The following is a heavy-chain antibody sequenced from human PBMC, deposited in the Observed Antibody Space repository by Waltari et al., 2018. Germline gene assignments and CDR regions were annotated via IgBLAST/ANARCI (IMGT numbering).Heavy chain of an antibody. J-gene: IGHJ4*02. CDR1: GYSISSGYY. Sequence: QVQLQESGPGLVRPSETLSLTCAVSGYSISSGYYWGWFRQPPGKGLEWIVSIYHSGSTYYNPSLKSRVTISVDTSKNQFSLKLSSVTAADTAVYYCARRSGNSYFDYWGQGTLVTVSS. D-gene: IGHD6-19*01. CDR2: IYHSGST. V-gene: IGHV4-38-2*01. CDR3: ARRSGNSYFDY.